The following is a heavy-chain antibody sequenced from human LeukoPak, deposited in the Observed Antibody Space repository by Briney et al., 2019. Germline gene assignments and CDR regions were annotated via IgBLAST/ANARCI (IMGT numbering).Heavy chain of an antibody. CDR2: ISSSGSTI. CDR3: AKSGLNRFDY. V-gene: IGHV3-48*03. J-gene: IGHJ4*02. D-gene: IGHD2-15*01. CDR1: GFTFSSYE. Sequence: HPGGSLRLACAASGFTFSSYEMNWVRQAPGKGLEWVSYISSSGSTIYYADSVKGRFTISRDDSKNTLYLQMNSLRAEDTAVYYCAKSGLNRFDYWGQGTMVTVSS.